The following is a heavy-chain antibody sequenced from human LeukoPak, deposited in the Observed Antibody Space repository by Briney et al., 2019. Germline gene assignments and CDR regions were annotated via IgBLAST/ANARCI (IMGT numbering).Heavy chain of an antibody. CDR2: ISYDGSNK. CDR3: AREGAFDY. J-gene: IGHJ4*02. Sequence: GGSLRLSCAASGFTFSSYAMHWVRQAPGKGLEWVAVISYDGSNKYYADSVKGRFTISRDNAKNSLYLQMNSLRAEDTAVYYCAREGAFDYWGQGTLVTVSS. V-gene: IGHV3-30*04. CDR1: GFTFSSYA.